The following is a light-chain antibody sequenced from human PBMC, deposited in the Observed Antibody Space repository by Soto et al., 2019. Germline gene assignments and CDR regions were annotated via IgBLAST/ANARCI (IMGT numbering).Light chain of an antibody. J-gene: IGKJ1*01. Sequence: DIQMTQSPSILSASVADRVPITCRPSQSISSWSPWDQQNPGKATNLLIHKASHLESGVPSRFSGSGSGKEFPLTISRLQPGDLANYYCQQYENYWTFGQGTKV. CDR2: KAS. V-gene: IGKV1-5*03. CDR3: QQYENYWT. CDR1: QSISSW.